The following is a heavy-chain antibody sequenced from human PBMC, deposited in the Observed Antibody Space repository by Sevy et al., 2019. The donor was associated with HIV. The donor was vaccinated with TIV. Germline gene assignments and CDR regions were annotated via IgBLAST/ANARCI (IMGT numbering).Heavy chain of an antibody. CDR2: ISSRDSAR. J-gene: IGHJ5*02. CDR1: GFTFSNYE. V-gene: IGHV3-48*03. CDR3: ARVDAYYDQGLDP. Sequence: GGSLRLSCEASGFTFSNYEMNWVRQAPGKGLEWVSYISSRDSARYYADSVKGRFSISRDNAKNSLYLQMNSLRAEDTAVDYCARVDAYYDQGLDPWGQGTLVTVSS. D-gene: IGHD3-22*01.